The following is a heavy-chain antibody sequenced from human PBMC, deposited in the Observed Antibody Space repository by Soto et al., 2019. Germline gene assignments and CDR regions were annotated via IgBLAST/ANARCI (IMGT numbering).Heavy chain of an antibody. J-gene: IGHJ4*02. CDR3: ARERYSYGPYYFDY. D-gene: IGHD5-18*01. V-gene: IGHV3-11*01. CDR1: GFTFSDYH. CDR2: ITSSGSTT. Sequence: LRLSCAASGFTFSDYHMSWIRQAPGKGLEWVSSITSSGSTTYYTDSVKGRFTISRDNAKNSLYLQMNSLRAEDTAVYYCARERYSYGPYYFDYWGQGTLVTVSS.